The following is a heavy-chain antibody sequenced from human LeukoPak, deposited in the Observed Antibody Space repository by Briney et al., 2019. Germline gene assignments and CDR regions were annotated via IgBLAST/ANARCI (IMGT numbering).Heavy chain of an antibody. D-gene: IGHD3-10*01. CDR1: GFIFSSSA. Sequence: PGGSLRLSCAASGFIFSSSAMAWVRQAPGKGLQWVSSISGSGGSTYYGDSVKGRFTISRDNSKNTIHLQMNSLRAEDTAVYYCAKGTSGSATYFNWGQGNLVTVSS. V-gene: IGHV3-23*01. CDR3: AKGTSGSATYFN. CDR2: ISGSGGST. J-gene: IGHJ4*02.